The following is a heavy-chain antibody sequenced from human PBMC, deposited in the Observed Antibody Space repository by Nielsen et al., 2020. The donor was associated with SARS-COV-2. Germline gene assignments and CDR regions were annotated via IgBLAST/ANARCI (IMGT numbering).Heavy chain of an antibody. CDR3: ARGLGDGSGSYPVRALGYYYMDV. D-gene: IGHD3-10*01. J-gene: IGHJ6*03. V-gene: IGHV4-31*02. CDR2: IYYSGST. Sequence: WIRQPPGKGLEWIGYIYYSGSTYYNPSLKSRVTISVDTSKNQFSLKLSSVTAADTAVYYCARGLGDGSGSYPVRALGYYYMDVWGKGTTVTVSS.